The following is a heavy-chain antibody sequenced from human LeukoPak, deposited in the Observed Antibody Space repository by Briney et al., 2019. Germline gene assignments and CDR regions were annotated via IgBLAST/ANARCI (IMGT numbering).Heavy chain of an antibody. D-gene: IGHD2-2*02. Sequence: GGSLRLCCAASGFTFNSFAMHWVRQAPGKGLEHLAFIQSDGNNKYHADSVKGRFTISRDNSKNTLYLQMNSLRAEDTAVYYCAKDAKPGVKIGFDYWGQGTLVTVSS. CDR2: IQSDGNNK. CDR3: AKDAKPGVKIGFDY. CDR1: GFTFNSFA. J-gene: IGHJ4*02. V-gene: IGHV3-30*02.